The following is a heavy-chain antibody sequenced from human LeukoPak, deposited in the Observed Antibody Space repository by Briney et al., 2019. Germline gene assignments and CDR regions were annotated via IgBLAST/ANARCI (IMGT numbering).Heavy chain of an antibody. J-gene: IGHJ4*02. D-gene: IGHD6-19*01. CDR2: ISYDGSNK. V-gene: IGHV3-30*18. Sequence: GGSLRLSCAASGFTFSSYDMHWVRQAPGKGLEWVAVISYDGSNKYYADSVKGRFTISRDNSKNTLYLQMNSLRAEDTAVYYCAKLLTVAGSFDYWGQGTLVTVSS. CDR3: AKLLTVAGSFDY. CDR1: GFTFSSYD.